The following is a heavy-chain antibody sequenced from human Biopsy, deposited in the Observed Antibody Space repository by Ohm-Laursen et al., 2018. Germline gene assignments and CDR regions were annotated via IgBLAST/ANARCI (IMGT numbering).Heavy chain of an antibody. Sequence: SLRLSCSASGFTFKNYAMNWVRQAPGKGLDWVSSIDSSAASTFYAYSVKGRFTISRDNSKNTLFLQMNILRAADTAIYYCASDLNGDPSAFDYWGQGTPVTVSS. CDR1: GFTFKNYA. D-gene: IGHD4-17*01. J-gene: IGHJ4*02. V-gene: IGHV3-23*01. CDR2: IDSSAAST. CDR3: ASDLNGDPSAFDY.